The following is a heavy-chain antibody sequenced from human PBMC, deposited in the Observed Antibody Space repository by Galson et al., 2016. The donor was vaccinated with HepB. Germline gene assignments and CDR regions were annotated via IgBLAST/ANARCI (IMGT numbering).Heavy chain of an antibody. CDR3: ATGGVTLPGWLDP. CDR1: GGTFSNYA. D-gene: IGHD3-10*01. J-gene: IGHJ5*02. Sequence: SVKVSCKASGGTFSNYAINWVRQAPGQGLEWVGGIITIFGTPDYAQKFQGRLTITADESTSTAYMELSSLRFEDTAIYFCATGGVTLPGWLDPWGQGTLITVSS. V-gene: IGHV1-69*13. CDR2: IITIFGTP.